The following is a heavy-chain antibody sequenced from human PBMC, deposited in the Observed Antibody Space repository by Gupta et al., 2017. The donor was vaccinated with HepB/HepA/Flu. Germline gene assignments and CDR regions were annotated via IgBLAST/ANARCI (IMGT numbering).Heavy chain of an antibody. CDR1: GFTFNSYA. CDR3: ARSITGSGKYYFDY. D-gene: IGHD1-20*01. Sequence: EVQLLESGGGLVQPGGSLRLSCTASGFTFNSYAMSWVRQAPGKGLEWVSAISSNGRNTYYADSVKGRFIISRDNSKNTVFLQMNSLRAEDTAIYYCARSITGSGKYYFDYWGQGTLVTVSS. V-gene: IGHV3-23*01. CDR2: ISSNGRNT. J-gene: IGHJ4*02.